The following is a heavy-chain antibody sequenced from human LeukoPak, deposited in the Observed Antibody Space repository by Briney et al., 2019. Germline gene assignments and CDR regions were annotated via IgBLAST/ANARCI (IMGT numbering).Heavy chain of an antibody. V-gene: IGHV3-66*01. Sequence: PGGSLRLSCAASGFTVSSNFMTWVRQAPGKGLEWVSVIYSGGSTYYADSVKDRFTISRDNSKNMLYLQMNSLRAEDTAVYYCARTLIGDGPADYWGQGTLVTVSS. J-gene: IGHJ4*02. CDR3: ARTLIGDGPADY. D-gene: IGHD4-17*01. CDR2: IYSGGST. CDR1: GFTVSSNF.